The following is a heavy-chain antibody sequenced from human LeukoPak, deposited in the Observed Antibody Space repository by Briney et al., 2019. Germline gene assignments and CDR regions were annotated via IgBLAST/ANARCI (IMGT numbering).Heavy chain of an antibody. CDR3: ARKEGRGYDSSGYYYV. J-gene: IGHJ4*02. CDR2: ISAYNGNT. Sequence: ASVKVSCKASGYTFTSYGISWVRQAPGQGLEWMGWISAYNGNTNYAQKLQGRVTMTTDTSTSTAYMELRSLRSEDTAVYYCARKEGRGYDSSGYYYVWGQGTLVTVSS. D-gene: IGHD3-22*01. V-gene: IGHV1-18*01. CDR1: GYTFTSYG.